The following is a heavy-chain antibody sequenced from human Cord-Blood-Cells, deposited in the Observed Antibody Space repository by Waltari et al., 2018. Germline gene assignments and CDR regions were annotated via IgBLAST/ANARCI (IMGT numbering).Heavy chain of an antibody. CDR3: ARRTNISPYGMDV. D-gene: IGHD3-3*02. CDR1: GYTFTGYY. CDR2: INPNSCCT. J-gene: IGHJ6*02. V-gene: IGHV1-2*04. Sequence: QVQLVQSGAEVKKPGASVKVSCKASGYTFTGYYMPWVRQAPGQGLVWSGWINPNSCCTNYAQQFQGWVTMTRDTAISTAYMELSRLRSDDTAVYYCARRTNISPYGMDVWGQGTTVTVSS.